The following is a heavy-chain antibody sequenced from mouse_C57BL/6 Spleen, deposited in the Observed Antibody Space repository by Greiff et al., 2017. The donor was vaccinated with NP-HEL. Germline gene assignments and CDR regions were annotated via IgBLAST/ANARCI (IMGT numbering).Heavy chain of an antibody. D-gene: IGHD2-4*01. V-gene: IGHV5-17*01. J-gene: IGHJ2*01. CDR3: ARRGYRYDYDEGFDY. CDR1: GFTFSDYG. CDR2: ISSGSSTI. Sequence: EVKLVESGGGLVKPGGSLKLSCAASGFTFSDYGMHWVRQAPEKGLEWVAYISSGSSTIYYEDTVKGRFTISRDKAKNKLFLQMTSLKSENTAMYYCARRGYRYDYDEGFDYWGQGTTLTVSS.